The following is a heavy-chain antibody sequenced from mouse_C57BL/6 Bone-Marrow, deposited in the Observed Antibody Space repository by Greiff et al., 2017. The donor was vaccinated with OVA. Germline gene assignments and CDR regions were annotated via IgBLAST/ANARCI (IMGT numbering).Heavy chain of an antibody. V-gene: IGHV1-55*01. D-gene: IGHD1-1*01. CDR1: GYTFTSYW. Sequence: QVQLQQPGAELVKPGASVKMSYKASGYTFTSYWITWVKQRPGQGLEWIGDIYPGSGSTNYNEKFKSKATLTVDTSSSTASMQLSSLTSEDSAVYYCAREGSYYGSTHYFDYWGQGTTLTVSS. J-gene: IGHJ2*01. CDR3: AREGSYYGSTHYFDY. CDR2: IYPGSGST.